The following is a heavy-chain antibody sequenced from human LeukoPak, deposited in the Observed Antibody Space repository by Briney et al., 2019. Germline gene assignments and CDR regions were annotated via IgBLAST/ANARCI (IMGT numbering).Heavy chain of an antibody. V-gene: IGHV3-23*01. CDR1: GFTFSSYD. D-gene: IGHD3-16*02. Sequence: GALRLSCAASGFTFSSYDMSWVRQAPGRGLEWVSSIRRSGENTYYGDAVKGRFTISRHNAKNSLYLQMNSLRAEDTAIYYCARVPAGVIGMKDAFDIWGQGTMVTVSS. CDR2: IRRSGENT. CDR3: ARVPAGVIGMKDAFDI. J-gene: IGHJ3*02.